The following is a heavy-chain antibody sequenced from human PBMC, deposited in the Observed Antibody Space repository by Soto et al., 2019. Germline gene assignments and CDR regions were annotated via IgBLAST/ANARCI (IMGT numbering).Heavy chain of an antibody. CDR3: ARGLITGSHYSGGWYYFES. V-gene: IGHV4-34*01. D-gene: IGHD6-19*01. Sequence: SETLSLTCAVYGESFSGYIWTWIRQTPGKWLQWIGQINHSGSASYNPSLKSRVTISVHTSNSQFSLELSSVTAADTAVYYCARGLITGSHYSGGWYYFESWGQGTQVTVSS. J-gene: IGHJ4*02. CDR2: INHSGSA. CDR1: GESFSGYI.